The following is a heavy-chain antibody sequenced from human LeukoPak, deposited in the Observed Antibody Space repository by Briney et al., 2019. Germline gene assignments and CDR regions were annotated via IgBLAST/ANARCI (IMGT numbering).Heavy chain of an antibody. D-gene: IGHD6-13*01. V-gene: IGHV1-18*01. CDR3: ARYVTSSSWYGTTWYYYGTDV. CDR2: ISAYNGNT. J-gene: IGHJ6*02. Sequence: ASVKVSCKASGYTFTSYGISWVRQAPGQGLEWMGWISAYNGNTNYAQKLQGRVTMTTDTSTSTAYMELRSLRSDDTAVYYCARYVTSSSWYGTTWYYYGTDVWGQGTTVTVSS. CDR1: GYTFTSYG.